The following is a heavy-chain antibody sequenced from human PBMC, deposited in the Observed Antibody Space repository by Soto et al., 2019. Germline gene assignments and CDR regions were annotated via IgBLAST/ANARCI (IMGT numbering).Heavy chain of an antibody. CDR2: IIPIFGTA. J-gene: IGHJ6*02. V-gene: IGHV1-69*13. CDR1: GGTFSSYA. CDR3: ARDSGAAESNQAYYYYGMDV. Sequence: SVKVSCKASGGTFSSYAISWVRQAPGQGREWMGGIIPIFGTANYAQKFQGRVTITADESTSTAYMELSSLRSEDTAVYYCARDSGAAESNQAYYYYGMDVWGQGTTVTVSS. D-gene: IGHD6-13*01.